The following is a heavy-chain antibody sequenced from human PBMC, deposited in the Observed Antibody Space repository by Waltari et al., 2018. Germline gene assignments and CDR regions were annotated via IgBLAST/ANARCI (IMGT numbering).Heavy chain of an antibody. CDR1: GFTVSSNY. V-gene: IGHV3-53*02. D-gene: IGHD2-2*02. Sequence: EVQLVETGGGLIQPGGSLRLSCAASGFTVSSNYRSWVRQAPGKGLEWVSVIYSGGSTYYADSVKGRFTISRDNSKNTLYLQMNSLRAEDTAVYYCAREGNTSFRYFDLWGRGTLVTVSS. CDR3: AREGNTSFRYFDL. CDR2: IYSGGST. J-gene: IGHJ2*01.